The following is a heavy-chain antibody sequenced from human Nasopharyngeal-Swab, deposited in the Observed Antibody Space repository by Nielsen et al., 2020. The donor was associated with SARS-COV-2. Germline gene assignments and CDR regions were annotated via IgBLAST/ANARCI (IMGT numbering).Heavy chain of an antibody. CDR2: IYHSGST. Sequence: SETLSLTCAVSGGSISSSNWWSWVRQPPGKGLEWIGEIYHSGSTNYNPSLKSRVTISVDTSKNQFSLKLSSVTAADTAVYYCARHVRSITIFGVVTDYGMDVWGQGTTVTVSS. CDR1: GGSISSSNW. J-gene: IGHJ6*02. V-gene: IGHV4-4*02. CDR3: ARHVRSITIFGVVTDYGMDV. D-gene: IGHD3-3*01.